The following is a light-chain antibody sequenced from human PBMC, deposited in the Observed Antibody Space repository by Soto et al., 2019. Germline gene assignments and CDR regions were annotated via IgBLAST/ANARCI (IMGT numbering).Light chain of an antibody. V-gene: IGKV3-11*01. CDR1: QSVSSY. CDR3: QQRSNWPLT. CDR2: DAS. Sequence: EIVLTQSPATLSLSPGERATLSCRASQSVSSYLAWYQQKPGQAPRLLIYDASNRATGIPARFSGSGSGTEFTHTISSREPEDFAVYYCQQRSNWPLTFGGGTKVEIK. J-gene: IGKJ4*01.